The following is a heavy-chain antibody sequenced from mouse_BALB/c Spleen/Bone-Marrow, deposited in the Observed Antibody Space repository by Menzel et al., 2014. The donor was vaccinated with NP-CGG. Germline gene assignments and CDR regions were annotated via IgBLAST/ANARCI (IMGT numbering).Heavy chain of an antibody. D-gene: IGHD1-1*01. V-gene: IGHV14-3*02. CDR3: ARDYANTAWFAS. Sequence: VQLQQPGAELVRPGTSVKLSCAPSGFNIKETHMHWVEQRPEQGLEWIGRIDPANGNTKYDPNFPGKATLTADTSSNTAYLQLSSLTSEDTAVYYCARDYANTAWFASWGQGTLVTVS. CDR2: IDPANGNT. CDR1: GFNIKETH. J-gene: IGHJ3*01.